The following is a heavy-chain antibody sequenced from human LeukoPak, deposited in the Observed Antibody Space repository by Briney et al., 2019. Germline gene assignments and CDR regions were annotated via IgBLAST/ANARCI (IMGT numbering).Heavy chain of an antibody. CDR1: GYTFTSYH. CDR3: ARAVGPRGQSWFDP. D-gene: IGHD3-10*01. J-gene: IGHJ5*02. CDR2: VNPTDGRT. V-gene: IGHV1-46*03. Sequence: ASVKVSCKASGYTFTSYHMHWVRQAPGQGLEWMGVVNPTDGRTTYAQNLQGRVTMTRDTSTSTVYMELSSLKSDDTAVYYCARAVGPRGQSWFDPWGQGTQVTVSS.